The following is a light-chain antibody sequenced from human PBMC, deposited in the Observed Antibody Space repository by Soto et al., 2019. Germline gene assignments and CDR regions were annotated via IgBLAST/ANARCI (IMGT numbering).Light chain of an antibody. Sequence: DIVMTQSPDSLAVSLGERATINCKSSQSVLYSSNNKNYLAWYQQKPGQPPKLLIHWASTRESGVPDRFSVSGSGTDFTLTISSLQAEDVAVYYCQQYYSTPTFGQGTKVEIK. J-gene: IGKJ1*01. V-gene: IGKV4-1*01. CDR1: QSVLYSSNNKNY. CDR2: WAS. CDR3: QQYYSTPT.